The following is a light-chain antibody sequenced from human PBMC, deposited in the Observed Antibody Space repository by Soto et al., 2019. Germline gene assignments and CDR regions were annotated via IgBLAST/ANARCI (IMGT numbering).Light chain of an antibody. Sequence: EIVMTQSPATLSVSPGERATLSCRSSQSVSSNLAWYQQKPGQAPRLLIHGASTRATGIPARFSGSGSGTEFSLTITSLQSEDLAVYFCQQYSDWPPWTFGQGTRWIS. J-gene: IGKJ1*01. V-gene: IGKV3-15*01. CDR1: QSVSSN. CDR2: GAS. CDR3: QQYSDWPPWT.